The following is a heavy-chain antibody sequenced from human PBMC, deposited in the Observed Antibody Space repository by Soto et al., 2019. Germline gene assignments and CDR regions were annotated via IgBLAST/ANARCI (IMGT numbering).Heavy chain of an antibody. CDR3: AKDRGDYGCNSGNWYFDL. V-gene: IGHV3-23*01. CDR1: GFSFSSYA. CDR2: ISGSGGST. D-gene: IGHD4-17*01. Sequence: EVQLLESGGGLVQPGGSLRLSCAASGFSFSSYAMSWVRQAPGKGLEWVSAISGSGGSTYYADSVKGRFTISRDNSKNTLYLQMNSLRAEDTAVYYCAKDRGDYGCNSGNWYFDLWGRGTLVTVSS. J-gene: IGHJ2*01.